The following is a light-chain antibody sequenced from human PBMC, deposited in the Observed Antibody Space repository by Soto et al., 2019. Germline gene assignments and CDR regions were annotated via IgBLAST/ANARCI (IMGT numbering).Light chain of an antibody. CDR2: GAS. J-gene: IGKJ2*01. V-gene: IGKV3-15*01. CDR3: QQYNNWPPYT. Sequence: EMVMTQSPATLSVSPGERATRSCRASQSVSSSLAWYQQKPGQAPRLLIYGASTRATGIPARFSGSGSGTDFTLTISSQQSEDFAVYYCQQYNNWPPYTFGQGTKVDIK. CDR1: QSVSSS.